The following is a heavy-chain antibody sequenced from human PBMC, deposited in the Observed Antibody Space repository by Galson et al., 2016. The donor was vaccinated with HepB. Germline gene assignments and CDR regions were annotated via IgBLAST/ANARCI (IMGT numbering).Heavy chain of an antibody. Sequence: SVKVSCKASGYTFTTYNIHWVRLAPGQGLEWMGIINPSGGSPNYAQKFQGRVTLTSDTSPSTVYMQLGSLRSDDTAVYYCTRGDGFWAGWTYWGQGTLGTVSS. V-gene: IGHV1-46*03. CDR1: GYTFTTYN. J-gene: IGHJ4*02. CDR2: INPSGGSP. CDR3: TRGDGFWAGWTY. D-gene: IGHD3/OR15-3a*01.